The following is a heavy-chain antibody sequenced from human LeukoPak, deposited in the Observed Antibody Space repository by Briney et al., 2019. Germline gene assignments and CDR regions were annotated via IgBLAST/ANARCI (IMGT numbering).Heavy chain of an antibody. V-gene: IGHV1-46*01. CDR1: GGTFSSYA. J-gene: IGHJ4*02. CDR2: INPSGGST. CDR3: ARDPPPSRYSYGQYYFDY. D-gene: IGHD5-18*01. Sequence: GASVKVSCKASGGTFSSYAISWVRQAPGQGLEWMGIINPSGGSTSYAQKFQGRVTMTRDMSTSTVYMELSSLRSEDTAVYYCARDPPPSRYSYGQYYFDYWGQGTLVTVSS.